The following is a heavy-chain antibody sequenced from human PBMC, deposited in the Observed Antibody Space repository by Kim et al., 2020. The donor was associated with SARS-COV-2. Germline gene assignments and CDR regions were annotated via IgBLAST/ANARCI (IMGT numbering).Heavy chain of an antibody. Sequence: GGSLRLSCSAYGFTFSTYAMHWVRQAPGKGLEYVSSIRSNGGSTYYAASVKGRITISRDNSKNTLYLQMSSLRTEDTAVYFCVKGGASSWYYFDYWGQGT. CDR1: GFTFSTYA. CDR3: VKGGASSWYYFDY. D-gene: IGHD6-13*01. V-gene: IGHV3-64D*06. J-gene: IGHJ4*02. CDR2: IRSNGGST.